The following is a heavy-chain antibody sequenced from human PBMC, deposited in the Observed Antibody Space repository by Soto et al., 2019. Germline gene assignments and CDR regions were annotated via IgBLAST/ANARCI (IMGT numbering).Heavy chain of an antibody. D-gene: IGHD2-21*02. CDR3: ARAPTGWAAIRYYYGMDV. V-gene: IGHV3-30-3*01. Sequence: QVQLVESGGGVVQPGRSLRLSCAASGFTFSSYAMHWVRQAPGKGLEWVAVISYDGSNKYYADSVKGRFTISRDNSKNTLYLQMNSLRAEDTAVYYCARAPTGWAAIRYYYGMDVWGQGTTVTVSS. J-gene: IGHJ6*02. CDR1: GFTFSSYA. CDR2: ISYDGSNK.